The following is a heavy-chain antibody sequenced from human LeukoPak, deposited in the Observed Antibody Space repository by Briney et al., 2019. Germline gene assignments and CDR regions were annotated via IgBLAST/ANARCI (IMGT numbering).Heavy chain of an antibody. CDR2: ISGSGGST. CDR1: GFTFSSYA. D-gene: IGHD6-19*01. J-gene: IGHJ4*02. V-gene: IGHV3-23*01. Sequence: GGSLRLSCAASGFTFSSYAMSWVRQAPGKGLEWVSAISGSGGSTYYADSVKGRFTISRDNSKNTLYLQMNSLRAEDTAVYYCAKDPTVIAAVAGTHFGYWGQGTLVTVSS. CDR3: AKDPTVIAAVAGTHFGY.